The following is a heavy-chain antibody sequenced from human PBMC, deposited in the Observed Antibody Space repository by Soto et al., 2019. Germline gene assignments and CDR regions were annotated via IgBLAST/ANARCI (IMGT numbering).Heavy chain of an antibody. D-gene: IGHD4-17*01. J-gene: IGHJ3*02. Sequence: GGSLRLSCAASGFTFSSYSMNWVRQAPGKGLEWVSSISSSSSYIYYADSVKGRFTISRDNAKNSLYLQMNSLGAEDTAVYYCARSTTVMVAFDIWGQGTMVTVSS. CDR3: ARSTTVMVAFDI. CDR1: GFTFSSYS. CDR2: ISSSSSYI. V-gene: IGHV3-21*01.